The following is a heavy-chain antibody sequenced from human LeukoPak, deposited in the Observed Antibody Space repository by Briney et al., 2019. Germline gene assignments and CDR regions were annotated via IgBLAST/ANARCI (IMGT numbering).Heavy chain of an antibody. J-gene: IGHJ4*02. D-gene: IGHD6-6*01. CDR3: ARDVYSSSSIDVFDY. V-gene: IGHV1-46*01. CDR2: INPSGGST. Sequence: ASVKVSCKASGYTFTSYYMHWVRQAPGQGLEWMGIINPSGGSTSYAQKFQGRVTITRDTSASTAYMELSSLRSEDTAVYYCARDVYSSSSIDVFDYWGQGTLVTVSS. CDR1: GYTFTSYY.